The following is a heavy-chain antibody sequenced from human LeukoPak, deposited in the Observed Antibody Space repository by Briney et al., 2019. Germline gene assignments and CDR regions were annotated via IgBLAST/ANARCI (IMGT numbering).Heavy chain of an antibody. Sequence: SETLSLTCTVSGGSVSNGNYYWSWLRQPPGKALEWIGYIYYTGSTSYNPSLEGRVTISVDTSKNQFSLKLSSVTAADTAVYYCARAHRSAKMLDPWGQGTLVTVSS. CDR2: IYYTGST. D-gene: IGHD3-10*01. V-gene: IGHV4-61*01. J-gene: IGHJ5*02. CDR3: ARAHRSAKMLDP. CDR1: GGSVSNGNYY.